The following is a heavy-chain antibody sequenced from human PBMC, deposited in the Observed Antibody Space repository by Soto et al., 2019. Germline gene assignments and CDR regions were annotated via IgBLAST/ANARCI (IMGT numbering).Heavy chain of an antibody. V-gene: IGHV3-33*01. CDR2: IWYDGSNK. CDR1: GFTFSSYG. CDR3: ARDDPHYYGMDV. J-gene: IGHJ6*02. Sequence: QVQLVESGGGVVQPGRSLRLSCAASGFTFSSYGMYWVRQAPGKGLEWVAVIWYDGSNKYYADSVKGRFTISRDNSKNTLYLQMNSLRAEDTAVYYCARDDPHYYGMDVWGQGTTVTVSS.